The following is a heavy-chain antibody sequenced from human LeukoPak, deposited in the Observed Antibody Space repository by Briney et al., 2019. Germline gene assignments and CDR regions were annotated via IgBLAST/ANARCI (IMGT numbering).Heavy chain of an antibody. Sequence: SETLSLTCTVSGGSISSYYWSWIRQPPGKGLELIGYIYYSGSTNYNPSLKSRIAISVDTSKNQFSLKVSSVTAADTAVYYCARGGQYYYDSSGYPDYWGQGTLVTVSS. CDR3: ARGGQYYYDSSGYPDY. CDR1: GGSISSYY. CDR2: IYYSGST. D-gene: IGHD3-22*01. J-gene: IGHJ4*02. V-gene: IGHV4-59*01.